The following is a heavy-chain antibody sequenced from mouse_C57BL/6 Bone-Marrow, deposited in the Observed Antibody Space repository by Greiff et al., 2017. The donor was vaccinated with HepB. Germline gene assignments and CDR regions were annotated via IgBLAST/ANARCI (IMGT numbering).Heavy chain of an antibody. J-gene: IGHJ3*01. CDR3: ARQTAQVLAY. CDR2: INPGSGGT. V-gene: IGHV1-54*01. D-gene: IGHD3-2*02. CDR1: GYAFTNYL. Sequence: QVQLQQSGAELVRPGTSVKVSCKASGYAFTNYLIEWVKQRPGQGLEWIGVINPGSGGTNYNEKFKGKATLTADKSSSTASMQLSSLTSEDSAVYFCARQTAQVLAYWGQGTLVTVSA.